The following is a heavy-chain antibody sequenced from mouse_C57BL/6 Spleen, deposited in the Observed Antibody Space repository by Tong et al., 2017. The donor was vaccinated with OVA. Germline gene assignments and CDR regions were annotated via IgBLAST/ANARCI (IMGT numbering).Heavy chain of an antibody. D-gene: IGHD1-1*01. Sequence: VQLQESGPELVKPGASVKISCKASGYAFSSSWMNGVKQRPGKGLEWIGRIYPGDGDTNYNEKFKGKATLTADKSSSTVYMELSRLTSEDSAVYFCARHEDLNYGSSLFFDYWGQGTTLTVSS. CDR2: IYPGDGDT. CDR3: ARHEDLNYGSSLFFDY. V-gene: IGHV1-82*01. J-gene: IGHJ2*01. CDR1: GYAFSSSW.